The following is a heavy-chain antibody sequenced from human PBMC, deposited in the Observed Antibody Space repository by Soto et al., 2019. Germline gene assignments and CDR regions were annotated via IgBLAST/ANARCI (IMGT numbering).Heavy chain of an antibody. CDR3: SVGEISVAATPVNAFDI. V-gene: IGHV3-30-3*01. CDR1: GFTFSSYA. J-gene: IGHJ3*02. CDR2: ISYDGSNK. D-gene: IGHD2-15*01. Sequence: QVQLVESGGGVVQPGRSLRLSCAASGFTFSSYAMHWVRQAPGKGLEWVAVISYDGSNKYYADSVKGRFTISRDNSKNTLYLQMNSLRAEDTAVYYSSVGEISVAATPVNAFDIWGQGTMVTVSS.